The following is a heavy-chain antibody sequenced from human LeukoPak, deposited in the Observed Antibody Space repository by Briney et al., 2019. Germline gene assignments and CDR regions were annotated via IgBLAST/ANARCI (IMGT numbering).Heavy chain of an antibody. D-gene: IGHD2-15*01. CDR1: GYSISSGYY. V-gene: IGHV4-38-2*02. Sequence: SETLSLTCTVSGYSISSGYYWGWIRQPPGKGLEWIGSIYHSGSTYYNPSLKSRVTISVDTSKNQFSLKLSSVTAADTAVYYCARIAGYCSGGSCWFDPWGQETLVTVSS. CDR2: IYHSGST. J-gene: IGHJ5*02. CDR3: ARIAGYCSGGSCWFDP.